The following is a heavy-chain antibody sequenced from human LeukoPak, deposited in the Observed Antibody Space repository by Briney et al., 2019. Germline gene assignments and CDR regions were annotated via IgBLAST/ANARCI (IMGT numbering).Heavy chain of an antibody. D-gene: IGHD4-17*01. CDR3: ARYYGAVPYDAFDI. V-gene: IGHV3-66*01. Sequence: GGSLRLSCVASGFTVSSNYMSWVRQAPGKGLEWVSVIYSGGSTYYADSVKGRFTLSRDNSKNTLYLQMNSLRAEDTAVYYCARYYGAVPYDAFDIWGQGTMVTVSS. CDR2: IYSGGST. CDR1: GFTVSSNY. J-gene: IGHJ3*02.